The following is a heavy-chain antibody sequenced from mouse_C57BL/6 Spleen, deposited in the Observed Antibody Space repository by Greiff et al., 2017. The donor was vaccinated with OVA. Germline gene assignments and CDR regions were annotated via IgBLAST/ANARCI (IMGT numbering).Heavy chain of an antibody. J-gene: IGHJ4*01. D-gene: IGHD2-5*01. CDR2: ISSGGSYT. Sequence: EVKVVESGGDLVKPGGSLKLSCAASGFTFSSYGMSWVRQTPDKRLEWVATISSGGSYTYYPDSVKGRFTISRDNAKNTLYLQMSSLKSEDTAMYYCARDSNYNYAMDYWGQGTSVTVSS. CDR1: GFTFSSYG. CDR3: ARDSNYNYAMDY. V-gene: IGHV5-6*01.